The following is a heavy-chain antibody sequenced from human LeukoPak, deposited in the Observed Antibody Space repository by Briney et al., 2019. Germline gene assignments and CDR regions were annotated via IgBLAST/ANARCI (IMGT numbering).Heavy chain of an antibody. D-gene: IGHD3-16*01. CDR2: IIPIFGTA. CDR3: ARPVWGVTHDAFDS. V-gene: IGHV1-69*06. Sequence: ASVKVSCKASGGTFSSYVISWVRQAPGQGLEWMGGIIPIFGTANYAQKFQGRVTITADKSTSTAYMELSSLRSEDTAVYYCARPVWGVTHDAFDSWGQGTMVTVSS. J-gene: IGHJ3*02. CDR1: GGTFSSYV.